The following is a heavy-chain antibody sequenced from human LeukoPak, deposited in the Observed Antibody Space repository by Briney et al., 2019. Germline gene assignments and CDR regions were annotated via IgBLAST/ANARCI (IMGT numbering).Heavy chain of an antibody. CDR1: GYTFTGYY. CDR2: INPNSGGT. Sequence: ASVKVSCKASGYTFTGYYMHWVRQAPGQGLEWMGWINPNSGGTNYAQKFQDRVTMTRDTSISTAYMELSSLRSEDTAVYYCARDNSVEDTAWWFDPWGQGTLVTVSS. D-gene: IGHD4-23*01. V-gene: IGHV1-2*02. CDR3: ARDNSVEDTAWWFDP. J-gene: IGHJ5*02.